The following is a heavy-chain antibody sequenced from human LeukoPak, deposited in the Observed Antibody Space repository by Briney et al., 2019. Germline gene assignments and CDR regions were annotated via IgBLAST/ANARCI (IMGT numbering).Heavy chain of an antibody. CDR2: IYYSGST. J-gene: IGHJ5*02. D-gene: IGHD4-17*01. CDR1: GGSTSSSNYY. Sequence: SETLSLTCSVSGGSTSSSNYYWGWIRQPPGKGLEWIGSIYYSGSTYYNPSLKSRVTISVDTSKNQFSLRLRSVTAADTAMYYCARDQDDYGDYVWFDPWGQGTLVTVSS. V-gene: IGHV4-39*07. CDR3: ARDQDDYGDYVWFDP.